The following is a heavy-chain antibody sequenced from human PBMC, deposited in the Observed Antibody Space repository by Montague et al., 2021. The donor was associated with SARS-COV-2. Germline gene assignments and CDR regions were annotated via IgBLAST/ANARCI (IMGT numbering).Heavy chain of an antibody. D-gene: IGHD1-14*01. CDR1: GFIFTNYG. CDR2: ISGFGGGT. V-gene: IGHV3-23*01. J-gene: IGHJ4*02. CDR3: AKSFPGTRNGFDI. Sequence: SLRLSCAASGFIFTNYGMNWVRRAPGKGLESVAGISGFGGGTYYSDSVKGRFTISRATSNSTLFLQMDGLRAEDTAIYYCAKSFPGTRNGFDIWGQGTLVTVSS.